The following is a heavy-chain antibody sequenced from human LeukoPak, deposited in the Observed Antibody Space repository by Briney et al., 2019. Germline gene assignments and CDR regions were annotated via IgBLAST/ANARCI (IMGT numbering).Heavy chain of an antibody. J-gene: IGHJ4*02. D-gene: IGHD2-8*02. Sequence: GGSLRLSCAASGFTFSSFGMYWVRLAPGKGLEGLSYISTSSGTMYYADPVKGRFTISRDNAKNSLSLQMNSLRDEDTAVYYGARDHCTGGVCYYYSDYWGQGTLVAVSS. V-gene: IGHV3-48*02. CDR3: ARDHCTGGVCYYYSDY. CDR2: ISTSSGTM. CDR1: GFTFSSFG.